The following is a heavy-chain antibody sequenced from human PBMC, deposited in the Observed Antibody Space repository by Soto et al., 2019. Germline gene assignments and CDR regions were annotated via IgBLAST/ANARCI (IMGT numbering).Heavy chain of an antibody. CDR1: GDSVSRTSVA. CDR3: VRGQFSAFDC. V-gene: IGHV6-1*01. J-gene: IGHJ4*02. CDR2: TYYRSKWNS. D-gene: IGHD3-10*01. Sequence: QVQLHQSGPGLVKPSQTLSLTCAISGDSVSRTSVAWNWIRQSPSRGLEWLGRTYYRSKWNSDYAVSVRGRITINPDTSKSLLSLQLNSVTPEDTAVYYCVRGQFSAFDCWGQGTLVTVSS.